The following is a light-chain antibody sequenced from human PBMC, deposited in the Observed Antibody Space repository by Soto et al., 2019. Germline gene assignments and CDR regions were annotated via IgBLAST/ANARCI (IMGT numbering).Light chain of an antibody. CDR1: QSVSSSY. CDR3: QQYGSSPRLT. Sequence: EIVLTQSPGPPSFSPGERATLSCRAIQSVSSSYLAWYQQKPGQAPRLLIYGASSRATGIPDRFSGSGSGTDFTLTISRLEPEDFAVYYCQQYGSSPRLTFGGGTKVDI. CDR2: GAS. J-gene: IGKJ4*01. V-gene: IGKV3-20*01.